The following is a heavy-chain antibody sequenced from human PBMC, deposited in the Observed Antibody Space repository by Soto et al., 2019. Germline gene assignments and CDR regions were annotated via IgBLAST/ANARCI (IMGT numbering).Heavy chain of an antibody. V-gene: IGHV1-69*01. J-gene: IGHJ4*02. CDR3: ARRAVYISSGYYYLDY. D-gene: IGHD6-19*01. Sequence: QVQLVQSGAEVKKPGSSVKVSCRASGGTFSSHGIFWVRQAPGQGLEWMVGIIPFFGTANYAQKFQGRVTITADESTSTAYMELSRLRSDDTAVYYCARRAVYISSGYYYLDYWGQGTLVTVSS. CDR1: GGTFSSHG. CDR2: IIPFFGTA.